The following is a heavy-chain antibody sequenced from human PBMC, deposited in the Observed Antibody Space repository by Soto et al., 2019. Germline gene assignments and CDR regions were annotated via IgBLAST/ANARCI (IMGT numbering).Heavy chain of an antibody. Sequence: SETLSLTCTVSGDSVSSGGYYWIWIRHPPGKGLEWIGYIYSSGSANYNPSLKSRVTISRDTSKNQISLKVASVTAADTAGYYCARGFSSVSMDAWGQGTTVTVSS. CDR1: GDSVSSGGYY. CDR3: ARGFSSVSMDA. V-gene: IGHV4-61*08. J-gene: IGHJ6*02. CDR2: IYSSGSA. D-gene: IGHD6-19*01.